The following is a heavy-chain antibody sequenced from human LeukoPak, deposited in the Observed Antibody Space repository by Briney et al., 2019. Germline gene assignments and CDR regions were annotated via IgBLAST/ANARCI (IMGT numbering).Heavy chain of an antibody. CDR1: GLTVSNHW. J-gene: IGHJ4*02. CDR3: AREGYHGSGSPPSLYFDY. CDR2: TSSDLNVK. D-gene: IGHD3-10*01. Sequence: GGSLRLSCVASGLTVSNHWMSWVRQAPGKGLEWVAVTSSDLNVKLYADSVKGRFTISRDNSRSTLYLQMNSLRPEDTAIYYCAREGYHGSGSPPSLYFDYWGQGTLVTVSS. V-gene: IGHV3-30*03.